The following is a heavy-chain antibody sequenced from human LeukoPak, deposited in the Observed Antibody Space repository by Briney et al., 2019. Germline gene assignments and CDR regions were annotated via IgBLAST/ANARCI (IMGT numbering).Heavy chain of an antibody. V-gene: IGHV4-4*07. J-gene: IGHJ5*02. CDR2: IYTSGST. CDR3: ARSCYGSGYNWFDP. D-gene: IGHD3-10*01. Sequence: SETLSLTCTVSGGSISSHYWSWIRQPAGEGLEWIGRIYTSGSTNYNPSLKSRVTMSVDTSKNQFSLELSSVTAADTAVYYCARSCYGSGYNWFDPWGQGTLVTVSS. CDR1: GGSISSHY.